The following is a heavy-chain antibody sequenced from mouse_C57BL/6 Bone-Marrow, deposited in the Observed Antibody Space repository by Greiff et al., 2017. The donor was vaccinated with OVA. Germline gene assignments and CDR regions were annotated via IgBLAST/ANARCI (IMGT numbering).Heavy chain of an antibody. Sequence: VQLQQPGAELVKPGASVQMSCKASGYTFTSYWITWVKQRPGQGLEWIGDIYPGSGSTNYNEKFKSKATLTVDTSSSTAYMQLSRLTSEDSAFDYCARGGFYDYVYFYVWGTGTTVTVSS. D-gene: IGHD2-4*01. J-gene: IGHJ1*03. CDR1: GYTFTSYW. CDR2: IYPGSGST. V-gene: IGHV1-55*01. CDR3: ARGGFYDYVYFYV.